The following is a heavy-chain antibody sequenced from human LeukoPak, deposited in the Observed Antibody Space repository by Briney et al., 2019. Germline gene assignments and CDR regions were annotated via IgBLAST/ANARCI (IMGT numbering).Heavy chain of an antibody. CDR2: INHSGST. D-gene: IGHD2-2*02. CDR3: ARGLMSGCSSTSCYRRGNYYYYYYMDV. CDR1: GFTFSSYS. J-gene: IGHJ6*03. Sequence: TSGGSLRLSCAASGFTFSSYSMNWVRQPPGKGLEWIGEINHSGSTNYNPSLKSRVTISVDTSKNQFSLKLSSVTAADTAVYYCARGLMSGCSSTSCYRRGNYYYYYYMDVWGKGTTVTVSS. V-gene: IGHV4-34*01.